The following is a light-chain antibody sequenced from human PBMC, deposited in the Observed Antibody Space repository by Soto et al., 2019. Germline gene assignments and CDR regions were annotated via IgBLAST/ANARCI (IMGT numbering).Light chain of an antibody. Sequence: DIQMTQSPSSLSASVGDRVTITCRASQSISSYLNWYQQKPGKALKLLIYAASSLQSGVPSRFSGSGSGTDFTLTISSLQPEDFATYYCQQSYSTAWTFGQGTKVDIK. J-gene: IGKJ1*01. CDR2: AAS. V-gene: IGKV1-39*01. CDR3: QQSYSTAWT. CDR1: QSISSY.